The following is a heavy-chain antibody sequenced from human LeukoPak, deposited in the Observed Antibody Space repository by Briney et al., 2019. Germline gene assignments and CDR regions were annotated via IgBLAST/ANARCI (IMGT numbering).Heavy chain of an antibody. V-gene: IGHV1-2*02. CDR1: GYTFTGYY. Sequence: ASVKVSCKASGYTFTGYYMHWVRQAPGQGLEWMAWINPNSGGTNYAQKFQGRVTMTRDTSISTAYMELSRLRSDDTAVYYSARDRGYCSSTSCYAALFGDYWGQGTLVTVSS. CDR2: INPNSGGT. D-gene: IGHD2-2*01. J-gene: IGHJ4*02. CDR3: ARDRGYCSSTSCYAALFGDY.